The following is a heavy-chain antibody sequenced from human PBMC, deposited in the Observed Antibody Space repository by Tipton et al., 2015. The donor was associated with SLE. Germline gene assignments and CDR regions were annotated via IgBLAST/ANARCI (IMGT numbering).Heavy chain of an antibody. V-gene: IGHV4-34*01. CDR2: INHSGST. J-gene: IGHJ4*02. Sequence: TLSLTCTVSGGSISSYYWSWIRQPPGKGLEWIGEINHSGSTNYNPSLKSRVTISVDTSKNQFSLKLSSVTAADTAVYYCARDECSSTSCYTPFDYWGQGTLVTVSS. D-gene: IGHD2-2*02. CDR1: GGSISSYY. CDR3: ARDECSSTSCYTPFDY.